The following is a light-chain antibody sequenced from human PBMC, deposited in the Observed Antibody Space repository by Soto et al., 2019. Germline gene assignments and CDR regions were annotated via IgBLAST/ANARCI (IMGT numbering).Light chain of an antibody. J-gene: IGKJ1*01. V-gene: IGKV3-20*01. CDR2: GAS. Sequence: EIVLTQSPGTLSLSPGERATLSCRASQSVSSSYLAWYQQKPGQAPRLLIYGASSRATGIPDRFSGSGSGTAFHLTISSLEPEDFAVYYCQQYGSSRTFGQGTKVEIK. CDR3: QQYGSSRT. CDR1: QSVSSSY.